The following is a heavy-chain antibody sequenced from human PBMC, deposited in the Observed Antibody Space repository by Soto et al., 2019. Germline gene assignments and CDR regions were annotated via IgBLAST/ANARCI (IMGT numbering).Heavy chain of an antibody. Sequence: QVQLVESEGGVVQPGRSLRLSCAGSGFSLSSYTMHWVRQAPGKGLEWVALISFDSSSRHYADSVKGRFSISRDNSKNTLYLQMDSLRPDDTALYYCARDRLRLGELSLIGYFDSWGQGTLVTVSS. J-gene: IGHJ4*02. CDR2: ISFDSSSR. D-gene: IGHD3-16*02. CDR3: ARDRLRLGELSLIGYFDS. CDR1: GFSLSSYT. V-gene: IGHV3-30-3*01.